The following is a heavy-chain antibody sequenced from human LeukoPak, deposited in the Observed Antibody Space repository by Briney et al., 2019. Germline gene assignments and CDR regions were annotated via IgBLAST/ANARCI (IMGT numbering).Heavy chain of an antibody. D-gene: IGHD6-6*01. Sequence: SQTLSLTCTVSGGSISSGIYYWSWIRQPAGKGLEWIGRIYTSGSTNYNPSLKSRVTISVDTSKNQFSLKLSSVTAADTAVYYCARGRGNLIAARLDYWGQGTLVTVSS. CDR2: IYTSGST. CDR1: GGSISSGIYY. V-gene: IGHV4-61*02. J-gene: IGHJ4*02. CDR3: ARGRGNLIAARLDY.